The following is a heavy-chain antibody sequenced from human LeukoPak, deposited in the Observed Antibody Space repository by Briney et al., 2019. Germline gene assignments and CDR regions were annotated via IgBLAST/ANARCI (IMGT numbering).Heavy chain of an antibody. CDR2: IFHSGST. V-gene: IGHV4-38-2*01. CDR3: ARASGSYGSGSYYYYGMDV. D-gene: IGHD3-10*01. CDR1: GYSISSGYY. Sequence: SETLTLTCAVSGYSISSGYYWGWIRPPPGKGLEWIGSIFHSGSTYYNPSLKSRVNMSVDTSKNQISLKLSSVTAADTAVYYCARASGSYGSGSYYYYGMDVWGKGTTVTVSS. J-gene: IGHJ6*04.